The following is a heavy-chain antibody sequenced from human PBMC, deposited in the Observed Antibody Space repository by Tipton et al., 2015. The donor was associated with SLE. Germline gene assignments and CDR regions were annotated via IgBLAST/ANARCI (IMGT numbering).Heavy chain of an antibody. CDR3: ARQRLRYGHAAY. CDR1: GCSISSSSYY. D-gene: IGHD4-17*01. Sequence: TLSLTCTVSGCSISSSSYYLGWFRQPPGKGLEWIGSIYYSGSTYYNPSLKSRVTISVDTSKNQFSLKLSSVTAADTAVYYCARQRLRYGHAAYWGQGTLVTVSS. CDR2: IYYSGST. J-gene: IGHJ4*02. V-gene: IGHV4-39*07.